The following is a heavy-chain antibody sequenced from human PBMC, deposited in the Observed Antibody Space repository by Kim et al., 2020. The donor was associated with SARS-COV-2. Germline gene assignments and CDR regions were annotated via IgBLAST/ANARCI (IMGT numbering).Heavy chain of an antibody. V-gene: IGHV4-31*03. D-gene: IGHD3-22*01. CDR3: ARDSIIYYDSSGYYSSYWYFDL. CDR2: IYYSGST. Sequence: SETLSLTCTVSGGSISSGGYYWSRIRQHPGKGLEWIGYIYYSGSTYYNPSLKSRVTISVDTSKNQFSLKLSSVTAADTAVYYCARDSIIYYDSSGYYSSYWYFDLWGRGTLVTVSS. CDR1: GGSISSGGYY. J-gene: IGHJ2*01.